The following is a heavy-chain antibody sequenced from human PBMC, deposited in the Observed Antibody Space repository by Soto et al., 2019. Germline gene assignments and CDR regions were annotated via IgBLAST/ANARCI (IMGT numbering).Heavy chain of an antibody. Sequence: SETLSLTCAVSGGSIRSSNWWSWVRQPKGKGLEWNGELYHSGSTNNNPSLNSRVTISVDKHKNQFSLNLSSVTAADTAVYYCARDLSITIFGVVIRKFDPWGQGTLVTVSS. CDR2: LYHSGST. J-gene: IGHJ5*02. D-gene: IGHD3-3*01. CDR3: ARDLSITIFGVVIRKFDP. V-gene: IGHV4-4*02. CDR1: GGSIRSSNW.